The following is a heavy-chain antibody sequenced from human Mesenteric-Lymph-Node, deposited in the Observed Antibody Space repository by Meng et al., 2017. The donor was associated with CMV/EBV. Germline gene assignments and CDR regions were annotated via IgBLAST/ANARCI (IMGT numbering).Heavy chain of an antibody. Sequence: GQLVQSGAEVKKPGASVKVSCKASGYSFTGYSIHWVRQAPGQGLEWMGRISPNTGDTIYEENFQGRVTMTRDTSINTAYMELSSLTSDDTAVYYCGRGQQTFDPWGQGTLVTVSS. CDR1: GYSFTGYS. J-gene: IGHJ5*02. CDR2: ISPNTGDT. D-gene: IGHD1-1*01. V-gene: IGHV1-2*06. CDR3: GRGQQTFDP.